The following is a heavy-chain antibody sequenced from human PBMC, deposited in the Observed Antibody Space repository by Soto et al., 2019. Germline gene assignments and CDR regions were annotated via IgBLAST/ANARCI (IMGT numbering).Heavy chain of an antibody. Sequence: PGGSLRLSCAASGFTFSSYSMNWVRQAPGKGLEWVSSISSSSSYIYYADSVKGRFTISRDNAKNSLYLQRNSLRAEDTAVYYCARGTGAGMYYYYYGMDVWGQGSTVTVSS. CDR3: ARGTGAGMYYYYYGMDV. CDR1: GFTFSSYS. V-gene: IGHV3-21*01. CDR2: ISSSSSYI. J-gene: IGHJ6*02. D-gene: IGHD6-19*01.